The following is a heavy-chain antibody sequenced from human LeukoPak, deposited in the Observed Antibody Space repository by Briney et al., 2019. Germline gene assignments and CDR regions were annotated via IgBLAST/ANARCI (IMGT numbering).Heavy chain of an antibody. D-gene: IGHD3-22*01. CDR2: ISGSGGST. V-gene: IGHV3-23*01. CDR3: AKPYYYDSSGYQDY. J-gene: IGHJ4*02. Sequence: GGSLRLSCAASGFTFSSYAMSWVRQAPGKGLEWVSAISGSGGSTYYADSVKSRFTISRDNSKNTLYLQMNSLRAEDTAVYYCAKPYYYDSSGYQDYWGQGTLVTVSS. CDR1: GFTFSSYA.